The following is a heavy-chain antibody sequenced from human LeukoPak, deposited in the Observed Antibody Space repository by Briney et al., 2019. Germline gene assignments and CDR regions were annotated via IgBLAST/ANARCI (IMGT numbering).Heavy chain of an antibody. CDR1: GGSISSGGHS. J-gene: IGHJ4*02. CDR3: ARGGDYFGASNFDY. V-gene: IGHV4-30-2*01. D-gene: IGHD2-21*01. Sequence: SETLSLTCAVSGGSISSGGHSWSWIRQPPGKGLEWIGYIYHSGSTYYNPSLKSRVTISVDRSKNQFSLKLSSVTAADTAVYYCARGGDYFGASNFDYWGQGTLVTVSS. CDR2: IYHSGST.